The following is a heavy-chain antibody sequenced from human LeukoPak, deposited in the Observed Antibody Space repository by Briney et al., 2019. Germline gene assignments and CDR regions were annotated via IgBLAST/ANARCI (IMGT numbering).Heavy chain of an antibody. V-gene: IGHV1-46*01. CDR3: ARDNSVGDNAWWFDP. CDR1: GYTFTSYY. Sequence: ASVKVSCKASGYTFTSYYMHWVGQAPGQGREWMGLINPTGGSTGYAQKFRGRVTMTRDMSTSTDYMELSSLRSEDTAIYYCARDNSVGDNAWWFDPWSQGTLVTVSS. D-gene: IGHD1-26*01. J-gene: IGHJ5*02. CDR2: INPTGGST.